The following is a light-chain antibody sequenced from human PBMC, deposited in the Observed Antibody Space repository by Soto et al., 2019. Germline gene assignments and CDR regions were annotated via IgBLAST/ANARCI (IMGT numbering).Light chain of an antibody. CDR3: EACDDSLNGPGVV. CDR1: SSNIGSNT. CDR2: SNN. J-gene: IGLJ2*01. Sequence: QSVLTQPPSASGTPGQRVTISCSGSSSNIGSNTVNWYQQLPGTAPKLLIYSNNQRPSRVPGRFSGSTSGTSASLAISGLQSQHEDDYYCEACDDSLNGPGVVFGGGTKLTVL. V-gene: IGLV1-44*01.